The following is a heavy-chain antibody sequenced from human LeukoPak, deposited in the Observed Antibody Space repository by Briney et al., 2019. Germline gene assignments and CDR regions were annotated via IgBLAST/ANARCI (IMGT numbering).Heavy chain of an antibody. CDR3: ARTLSGYYSDYYYYMDV. J-gene: IGHJ6*03. CDR1: GGPISSYY. CDR2: IYTSGST. D-gene: IGHD3-22*01. V-gene: IGHV4-4*07. Sequence: PSETLSLTCTVSGGPISSYYWSWIRQPAGKGLEWIGRIYTSGSTNYNPSLKSRVTMSVDTSKNQFSLKLSSVTAADTAVYYCARTLSGYYSDYYYYMDVWGKGTTVTISS.